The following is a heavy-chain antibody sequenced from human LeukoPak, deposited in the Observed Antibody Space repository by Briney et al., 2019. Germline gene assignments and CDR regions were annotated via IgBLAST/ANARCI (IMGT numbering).Heavy chain of an antibody. CDR1: GFAFSDYA. Sequence: GGSLRLSCASSGFAFSDYAMNWVRQAPGKGLEWVSYISSSGSIIYYADSVKGRFTISRDNAKRSLFLQMNSPRVEDTAVYYCARTMWGFDYWGQGTLVTVSS. CDR2: ISSSGSII. V-gene: IGHV3-48*03. CDR3: ARTMWGFDY. D-gene: IGHD7-27*01. J-gene: IGHJ4*02.